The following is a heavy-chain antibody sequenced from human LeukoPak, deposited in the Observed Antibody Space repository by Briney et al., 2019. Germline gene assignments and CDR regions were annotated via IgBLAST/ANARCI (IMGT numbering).Heavy chain of an antibody. V-gene: IGHV3-23*01. CDR1: GFTLSSYA. CDR3: ARDHHRRLYDSQARDTFDI. Sequence: GGSLRLSCAASGFTLSSYAMSWVRQGPGKGLEWVSAISVSGNTYHADSVKGRFTISRDNAKNSVYLQMSSLRAEDTAVYYCARDHHRRLYDSQARDTFDIWGQGTMVTVSS. J-gene: IGHJ3*02. D-gene: IGHD3-22*01. CDR2: ISVSGNT.